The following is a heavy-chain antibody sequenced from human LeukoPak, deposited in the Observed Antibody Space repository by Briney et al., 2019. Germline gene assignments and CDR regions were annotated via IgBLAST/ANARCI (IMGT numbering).Heavy chain of an antibody. D-gene: IGHD6-13*01. CDR1: GLTFSSYS. J-gene: IGHJ4*02. CDR3: AKDAAGPEY. CDR2: ISASGGDT. Sequence: GGSLRLSCVVSGLTFSSYSMSWVRQAPGKGLDWVSGISASGGDTWYPDSVKGRFTISRDNSKNTPFLQMSSLRVEDTAMYYCAKDAAGPEYWGQGTLVTVSS. V-gene: IGHV3-23*01.